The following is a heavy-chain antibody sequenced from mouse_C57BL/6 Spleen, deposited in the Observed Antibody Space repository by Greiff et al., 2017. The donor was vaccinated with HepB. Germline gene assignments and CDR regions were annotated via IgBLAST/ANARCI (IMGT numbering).Heavy chain of an antibody. J-gene: IGHJ3*01. CDR3: TTPFAY. V-gene: IGHV1-15*01. CDR2: IDPETGGT. Sequence: VQLQESGAELVRPGASVTLSCKASGYTFTDYEMHWVKQTPVHGLEWIGAIDPETGGTAYNQKFKGKAILTADKSSSTAYMELRSLTSEDSAVYYCTTPFAYWGQGTLVTVSA. CDR1: GYTFTDYE.